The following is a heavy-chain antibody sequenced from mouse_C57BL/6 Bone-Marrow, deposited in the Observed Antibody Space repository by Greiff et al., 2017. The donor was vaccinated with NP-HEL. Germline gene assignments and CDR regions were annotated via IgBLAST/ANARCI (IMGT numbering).Heavy chain of an antibody. V-gene: IGHV5-4*01. CDR1: GFTFSSYA. D-gene: IGHD2-5*01. J-gene: IGHJ1*03. CDR3: AREAYYSNRYFDV. CDR2: ISDGGSYT. Sequence: EVKLVESGGGLVKPGGSLKLSCAASGFTFSSYAMSWVRQTPEKRLEWVATISDGGSYTYYPDNVKGRFTISRDNAKNNLYLQMSHLKSEDTAMYYCAREAYYSNRYFDVWGTGTTVTVSS.